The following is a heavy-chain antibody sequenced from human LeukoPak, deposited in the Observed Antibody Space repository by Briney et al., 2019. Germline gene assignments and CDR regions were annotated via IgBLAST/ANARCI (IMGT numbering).Heavy chain of an antibody. V-gene: IGHV3-7*01. CDR2: IKQDGSEK. Sequence: PGGSLRLSCAASGFTFSSYWMSWVRQAPGKGLEWVANIKQDGSEKYYVASLKGRFTSSRERAKNSLYLQMNSLRAEDTAVYYCARGYSYGYVFDYWGPGTLVTVSS. CDR1: GFTFSSYW. D-gene: IGHD5-18*01. CDR3: ARGYSYGYVFDY. J-gene: IGHJ4*02.